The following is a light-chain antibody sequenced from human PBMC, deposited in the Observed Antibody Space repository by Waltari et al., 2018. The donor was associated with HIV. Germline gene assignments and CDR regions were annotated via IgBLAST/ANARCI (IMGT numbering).Light chain of an antibody. CDR3: CSYAGRSTHV. J-gene: IGLJ1*01. CDR1: SSDVGSYNV. Sequence: QSALTQPASVSGSPGQSITISCTGTSSDVGSYNVVSWYQQHPGKAPKLMVYEVTKRPAGGSNGFSGSKSGNTASLTISGLQAEDEADYYCCSYAGRSTHVFGTGTKVTVL. V-gene: IGLV2-23*02. CDR2: EVT.